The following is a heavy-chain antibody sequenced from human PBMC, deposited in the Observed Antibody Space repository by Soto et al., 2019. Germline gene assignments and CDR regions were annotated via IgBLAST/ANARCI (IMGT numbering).Heavy chain of an antibody. CDR2: IYYSGTT. CDR1: GGSFSGYY. Sequence: SETLSLTCAVYGGSFSGYYWGWIRLSPGKGLEWLGSIYYSGTTHYNPSLKSRVSLSVDTSNMQFSLNLASVTAADTAVYFCVRQPNRPMAGDDWGQGALVTVSS. J-gene: IGHJ4*02. V-gene: IGHV4-34*01. CDR3: VRQPNRPMAGDD. D-gene: IGHD6-19*01.